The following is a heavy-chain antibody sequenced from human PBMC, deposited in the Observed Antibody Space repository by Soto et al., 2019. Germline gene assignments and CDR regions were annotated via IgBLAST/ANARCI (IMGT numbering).Heavy chain of an antibody. V-gene: IGHV3-11*05. J-gene: IGHJ4*02. CDR1: GFTFSDYY. D-gene: IGHD3-9*01. CDR3: ASGGYFDWSRYFDY. CDR2: ISSSSSYT. Sequence: QVQLVESGGGLVKPGGSLRLSCAASGFTFSDYYMSWIRQAPGKGLEWVSYISSSSSYTNYADSVKGRFTISRDNAKNSLYLQMNSLRAGDTAVYYCASGGYFDWSRYFDYWGQGTLVTVSS.